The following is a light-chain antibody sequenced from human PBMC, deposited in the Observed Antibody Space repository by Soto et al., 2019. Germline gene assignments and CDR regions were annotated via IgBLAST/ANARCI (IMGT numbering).Light chain of an antibody. V-gene: IGLV1-47*02. J-gene: IGLJ2*01. CDR3: AAWDDSLSGVV. CDR2: SND. Sequence: QSAVTQPPSVSGTPGQRVTLFCSGSRSNIGSNLVYWYQQLTGTAPKLLIFSNDQRPSGVPARFSGSRSGTSASLAISGLRSEDEGDYYCAAWDDSLSGVVFGGGTKVTVL. CDR1: RSNIGSNL.